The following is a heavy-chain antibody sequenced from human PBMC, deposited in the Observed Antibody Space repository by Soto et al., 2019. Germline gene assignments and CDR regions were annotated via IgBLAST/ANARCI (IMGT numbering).Heavy chain of an antibody. D-gene: IGHD6-13*01. V-gene: IGHV3-21*01. CDR1: VFTFRSFT. Sequence: GSLRLSCASSVFTFRSFTMNCVRHSPGKWLEWVSTISSNSAYIYYTDALRGRFTISRDNAKNSLHLQMNSLRAEDTAVYYCTRDVSRDSSDRGWFDPWGPGTLVTVSS. CDR2: ISSNSAYI. CDR3: TRDVSRDSSDRGWFDP. J-gene: IGHJ5*02.